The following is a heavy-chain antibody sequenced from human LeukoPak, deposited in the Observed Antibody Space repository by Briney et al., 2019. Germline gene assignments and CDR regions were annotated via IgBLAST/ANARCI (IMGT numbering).Heavy chain of an antibody. V-gene: IGHV4-38-2*01. D-gene: IGHD2-15*01. Sequence: PSETLSLTCAVSGYSISSGYYWGWIRQPPGKGLDWIWNIYHRGKTFHNPSLKSRVTISVDTSKNQFSLKLSSVTAADTAVYYCARILGAYCSGNSCPDAFDIWGQGTMVSVSS. CDR2: IYHRGKT. CDR3: ARILGAYCSGNSCPDAFDI. J-gene: IGHJ3*02. CDR1: GYSISSGYY.